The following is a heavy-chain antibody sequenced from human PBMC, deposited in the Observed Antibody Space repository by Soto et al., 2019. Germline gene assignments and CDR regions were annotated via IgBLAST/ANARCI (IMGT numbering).Heavy chain of an antibody. CDR3: AKKSSLGGAALYYFDY. V-gene: IGHV3-23*01. CDR1: GFPFSSYA. J-gene: IGHJ4*02. D-gene: IGHD1-26*01. Sequence: QLGGSLRLSCAASGFPFSSYAMSWVRQAPGKGLEWVSAISGSGGSTYYADSLKGRFTISRDNSKNTLYLQMNSLRAEDTAVYYCAKKSSLGGAALYYFDYWGQGTLVTVSS. CDR2: ISGSGGST.